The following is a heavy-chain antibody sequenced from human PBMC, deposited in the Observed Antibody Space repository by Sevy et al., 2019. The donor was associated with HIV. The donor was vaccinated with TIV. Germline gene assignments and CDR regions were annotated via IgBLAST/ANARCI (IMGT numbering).Heavy chain of an antibody. CDR1: GYTFTSYG. CDR2: ISAYNGNT. V-gene: IGHV1-18*01. J-gene: IGHJ4*02. Sequence: ASVKVSCKASGYTFTSYGISWVRQAPGQGLEWMGWISAYNGNTNYAQKLQGRVTMTTDTSTSTVYMELRSLRSDDTAVYYCARERVYCSGGSCYRDFLDYWGQGTLVTVSS. CDR3: ARERVYCSGGSCYRDFLDY. D-gene: IGHD2-15*01.